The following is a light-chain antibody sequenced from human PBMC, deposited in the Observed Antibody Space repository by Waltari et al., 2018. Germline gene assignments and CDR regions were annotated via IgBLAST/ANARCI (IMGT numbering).Light chain of an antibody. CDR1: QSISRH. V-gene: IGKV3D-15*01. CDR3: QQYNNWPPLT. CDR2: DAS. J-gene: IGKJ4*01. Sequence: VMTQSPATLFVSPGEVATLPCRASQSISRHVAWYHQKSGQAPRLLILDASARATGIAARFSGSGSGTECTLTISSLQSEDGGVYYCQQYNNWPPLTFGGGTKVEIK.